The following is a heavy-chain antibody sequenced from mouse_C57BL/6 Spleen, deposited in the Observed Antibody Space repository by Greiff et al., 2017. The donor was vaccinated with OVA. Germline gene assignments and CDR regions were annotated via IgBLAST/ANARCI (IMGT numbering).Heavy chain of an antibody. CDR3: ARSIYYGNHYYAMDY. CDR2: INPNNGGT. CDR1: GYTFTDYN. J-gene: IGHJ4*01. D-gene: IGHD2-1*01. Sequence: VQLQQSGPELVKPGASVKMSCKASGYTFTDYNMHWVKQSHGKSLEWIGYINPNNGGTSYNQKFKGKATLTVNKSSSTAYMELRSLTSEDSAVYYCARSIYYGNHYYAMDYWGQGTSVTVSS. V-gene: IGHV1-22*01.